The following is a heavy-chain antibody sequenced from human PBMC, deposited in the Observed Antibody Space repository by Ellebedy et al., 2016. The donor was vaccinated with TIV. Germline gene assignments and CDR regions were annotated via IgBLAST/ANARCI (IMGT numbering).Heavy chain of an antibody. V-gene: IGHV1-18*01. CDR2: IGTPNART. Sequence: AASVKVSCKASGHTFTNGITWVRQAPGQGLEWMGWIGTPNARTDYAQKFQGRVTMTTDTYTGTVYMELSGLTSDDSAVYYCARLDGYTTGWYGGFNWFDPWGQGTLVTVSS. CDR1: GHTFTNG. D-gene: IGHD6-19*01. CDR3: ARLDGYTTGWYGGFNWFDP. J-gene: IGHJ5*02.